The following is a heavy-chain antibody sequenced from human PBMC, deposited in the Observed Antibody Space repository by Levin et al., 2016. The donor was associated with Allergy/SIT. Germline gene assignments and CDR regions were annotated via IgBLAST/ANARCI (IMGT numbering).Heavy chain of an antibody. J-gene: IGHJ4*02. V-gene: IGHV4-59*01. D-gene: IGHD1-1*01. CDR3: ARDGRTGVDY. CDR2: IYYSGST. Sequence: WIRQPPGKGLEWIGYIYYSGSTNYNPSLKSRVTISVDTSKNQFSLKLSSVTAADTAVYYCARDGRTGVDYWGQGTLVTVSS.